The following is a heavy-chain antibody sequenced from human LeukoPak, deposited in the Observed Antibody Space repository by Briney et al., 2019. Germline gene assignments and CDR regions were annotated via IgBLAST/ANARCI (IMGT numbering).Heavy chain of an antibody. D-gene: IGHD6-13*01. V-gene: IGHV3-49*04. CDR2: SRSKTFGVST. J-gene: IGHJ4*02. CDR1: GFTLGDHP. CDR3: TRGANGIAATGRAEDF. Sequence: GGSLRLSCLASGFTLGDHPMSWVRQAPGKGLEWVGFSRSKTFGVSTEYTASMNGRFSISRDDSKSIAYLQMNSLKTEDTAVYYCTRGANGIAATGRAEDFWGQGTRVTVS.